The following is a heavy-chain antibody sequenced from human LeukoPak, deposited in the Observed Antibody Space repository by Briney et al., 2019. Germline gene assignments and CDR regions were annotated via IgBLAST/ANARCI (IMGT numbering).Heavy chain of an antibody. CDR2: IYYSGST. V-gene: IGHV4-59*01. CDR1: GGSISSYY. D-gene: IGHD3-9*01. Sequence: SETLSLTCTVSGGSISSYYWSWIRQPPGKGLEWIGYIYYSGSTNYNPSLKSRVTISVDTSKNQFSLKLSSVTAADTAVYYCARVGYDILTGYYTIDYWGQGTLVTVSS. J-gene: IGHJ4*02. CDR3: ARVGYDILTGYYTIDY.